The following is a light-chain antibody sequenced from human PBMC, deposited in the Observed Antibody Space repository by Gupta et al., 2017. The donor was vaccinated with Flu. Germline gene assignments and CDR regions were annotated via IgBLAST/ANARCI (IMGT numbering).Light chain of an antibody. Sequence: VTLGQPASISCRSSQSRVYSEGNIYLHWFQQRPGQSPRRLIYWGSHRDSGVPDRFSGSGSGTEFTLEISRVEAEDVGVYYCRQGERWPWAFGQRTKVEIK. CDR1: QSRVYSEGNIY. J-gene: IGKJ1*01. CDR3: RQGERWPWA. CDR2: WGS. V-gene: IGKV2-30*01.